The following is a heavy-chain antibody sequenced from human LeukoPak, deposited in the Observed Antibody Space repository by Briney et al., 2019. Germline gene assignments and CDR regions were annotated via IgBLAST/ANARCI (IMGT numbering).Heavy chain of an antibody. Sequence: PQTLSLTCAISGDSVSSNSASWNWIRQSPSRGLEWLGRTYYRSKWNSDYAVSVKSRITINPDTSKNQFSLHLNSVTPEDTAVYYCARDPDSSYEWGPFDPWGQGTLVTVSS. J-gene: IGHJ5*02. CDR3: ARDPDSSYEWGPFDP. V-gene: IGHV6-1*01. D-gene: IGHD1-26*01. CDR2: TYYRSKWNS. CDR1: GDSVSSNSAS.